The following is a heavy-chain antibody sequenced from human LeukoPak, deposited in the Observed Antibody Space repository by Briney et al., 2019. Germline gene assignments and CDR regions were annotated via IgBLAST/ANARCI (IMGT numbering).Heavy chain of an antibody. D-gene: IGHD2-21*01. CDR1: GYTFAGYF. CDR2: INPNNGGT. Sequence: RASVKVSCKASGYTFAGYFMHWVRQAPGQGLEWIGWINPNNGGTNYAQKFQGRVTMTGDTSISTAYMELSRLTSDDTALYYCARGHILVPAGAFDLWGQGTVVTVSS. V-gene: IGHV1-2*02. CDR3: ARGHILVPAGAFDL. J-gene: IGHJ3*01.